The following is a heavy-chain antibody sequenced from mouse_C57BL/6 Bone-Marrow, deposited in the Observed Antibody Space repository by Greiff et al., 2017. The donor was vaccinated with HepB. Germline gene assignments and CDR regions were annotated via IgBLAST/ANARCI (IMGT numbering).Heavy chain of an antibody. Sequence: VKLVESGPGLVQPSQSLSITCTVSGFSLTSYGVHWVRQSPGKGLEWLGVIWSGGSTDYNAAFISRLSISKDNSKSQVFFKMNSLQADDTAIYYCAGHSITTVVATDWYFDVWGTGTTVTVSS. CDR2: IWSGGST. J-gene: IGHJ1*03. CDR3: AGHSITTVVATDWYFDV. CDR1: GFSLTSYG. V-gene: IGHV2-2*01. D-gene: IGHD1-1*01.